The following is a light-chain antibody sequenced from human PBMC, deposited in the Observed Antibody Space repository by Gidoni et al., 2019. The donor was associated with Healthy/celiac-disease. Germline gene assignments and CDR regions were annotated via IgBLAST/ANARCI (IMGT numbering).Light chain of an antibody. Sequence: EIVMTQSPATLSVSPGERATRSCRASQSVSSNLAWYQQTPGQAPRLLIYGASTRATGIPARFSGSGYGTEFTLTISSLQSEDFAVYYCQQYNNWPRTFXQXTKVEIK. CDR1: QSVSSN. V-gene: IGKV3-15*01. J-gene: IGKJ1*01. CDR3: QQYNNWPRT. CDR2: GAS.